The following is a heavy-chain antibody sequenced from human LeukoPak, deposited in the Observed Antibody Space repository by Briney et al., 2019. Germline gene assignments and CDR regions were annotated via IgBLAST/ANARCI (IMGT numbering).Heavy chain of an antibody. Sequence: GASVKVSCKASGGTFSSYAISWVRQAPGQGLEWMGGIIPIFGTANYAQKFQGRVTITADESTSTAYMELSSLRSEDTAVYYCARTYSSSWYTLRGYGMDVWGQGTTVTVSS. J-gene: IGHJ6*02. V-gene: IGHV1-69*13. CDR3: ARTYSSSWYTLRGYGMDV. D-gene: IGHD6-13*01. CDR2: IIPIFGTA. CDR1: GGTFSSYA.